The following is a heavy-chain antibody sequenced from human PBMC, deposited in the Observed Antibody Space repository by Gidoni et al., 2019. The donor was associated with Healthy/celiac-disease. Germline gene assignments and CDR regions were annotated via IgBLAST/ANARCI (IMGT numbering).Heavy chain of an antibody. CDR1: GFTFRIYA. V-gene: IGHV3-23*01. CDR2: ISGRGGST. D-gene: IGHD6-13*01. J-gene: IGHJ3*02. CDR3: AKASPAPMYSSSWDDAFDI. Sequence: EVPLLESGGGFVEPGGSLRLSCAASGFTFRIYAMSWVRQAPGKGPEWVSAISGRGGSTYDANSVKGRFTISRDNSKNTLYLQMNSLRAEDTAVYYCAKASPAPMYSSSWDDAFDIGGQGTMVTVSS.